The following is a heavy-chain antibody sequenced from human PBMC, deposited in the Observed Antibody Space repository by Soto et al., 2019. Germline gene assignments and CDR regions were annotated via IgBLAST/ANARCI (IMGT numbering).Heavy chain of an antibody. D-gene: IGHD1-1*01. CDR3: AISYNWNDSGYYYMDV. J-gene: IGHJ6*03. Sequence: QVQLGESEGGLVKPGGSLRLSCAASGFTFSDYYMSWIRQAPGKGLEWVSYISSSGSTIYYADSVKGRFTISRDNAKNSLYLQMNSLRAEDTAVYYCAISYNWNDSGYYYMDVWGKGTTVTVSS. CDR1: GFTFSDYY. V-gene: IGHV3-11*01. CDR2: ISSSGSTI.